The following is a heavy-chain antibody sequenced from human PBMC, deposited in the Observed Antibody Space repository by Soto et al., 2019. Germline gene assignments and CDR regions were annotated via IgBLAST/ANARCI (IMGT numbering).Heavy chain of an antibody. CDR1: GFTFSSYS. D-gene: IGHD6-19*01. Sequence: PGGSLRLSCAASGFTFSSYSMNWVRQAPGKGLEWVSSISSSSSYIYYADSVKGRFTISRDNAKNSLYLQMNSLRAEDTAVYYCARLGWGWYYYYGVDVWGQGTTVTAP. CDR2: ISSSSSYI. J-gene: IGHJ6*02. CDR3: ARLGWGWYYYYGVDV. V-gene: IGHV3-21*01.